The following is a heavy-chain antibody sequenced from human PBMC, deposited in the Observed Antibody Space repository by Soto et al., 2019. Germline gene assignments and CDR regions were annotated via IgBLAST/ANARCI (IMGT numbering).Heavy chain of an antibody. Sequence: SVKVSCKASGGTFSSYTISWVRQAPGQGLEWMGRIIPILGIANYAQKFQGRVTITADKSTSTAYMELSSLRSEDTAVYYCARDRGAAAAYGNWFDPRGQGTLVTVSS. CDR2: IIPILGIA. V-gene: IGHV1-69*04. CDR1: GGTFSSYT. J-gene: IGHJ5*02. D-gene: IGHD6-13*01. CDR3: ARDRGAAAAYGNWFDP.